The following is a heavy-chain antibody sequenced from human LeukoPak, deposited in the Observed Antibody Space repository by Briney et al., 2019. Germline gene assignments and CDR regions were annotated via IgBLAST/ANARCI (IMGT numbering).Heavy chain of an antibody. J-gene: IGHJ6*03. CDR2: IKQDGSEK. V-gene: IGHV3-7*01. D-gene: IGHD1-26*01. Sequence: GGSLRLSCAASGFTFSSYWMSWVRPAPGKGLEWVANIKQDGSEKYYVDSVKGRFTISRDNAKNSLYLQMNSLRAEDTAVYYCAREDSGSYPTYYYYYMDVWGKGTTVTVSS. CDR1: GFTFSSYW. CDR3: AREDSGSYPTYYYYYMDV.